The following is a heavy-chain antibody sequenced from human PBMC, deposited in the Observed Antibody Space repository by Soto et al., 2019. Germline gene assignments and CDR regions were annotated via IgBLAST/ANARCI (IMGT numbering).Heavy chain of an antibody. J-gene: IGHJ6*02. V-gene: IGHV4-61*01. Sequence: SETLSLTCTVSGGFVNSDTHSWSWIRQTPGKRLEWIGFIYSGGSTKNPSLRSRVTMSVDTSKNQFSLKLRSVIVADTAVYHWARFVRSCSATTVSTGADVWGQGITVTVSS. CDR3: ARFVRSCSATTVSTGADV. CDR2: IYSGGST. D-gene: IGHD2-2*01. CDR1: GGFVNSDTHS.